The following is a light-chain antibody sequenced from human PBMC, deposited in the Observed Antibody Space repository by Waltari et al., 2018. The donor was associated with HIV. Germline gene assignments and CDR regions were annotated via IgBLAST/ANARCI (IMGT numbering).Light chain of an antibody. V-gene: IGKV3-20*01. CDR1: QSVSYY. Sequence: EIVLTQSPATLSLSPGERATLSCRASQSVSYYLAWYQQRPGQAPRLLIYDASNRATGIPDRFSGSGSGTDFTLTISRLEAEDFAVYYCQHYGTSPRTTFGQGTKLEIK. J-gene: IGKJ2*01. CDR3: QHYGTSPRTT. CDR2: DAS.